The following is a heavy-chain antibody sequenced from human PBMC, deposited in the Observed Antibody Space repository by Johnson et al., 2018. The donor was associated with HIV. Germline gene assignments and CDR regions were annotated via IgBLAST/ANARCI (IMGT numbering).Heavy chain of an antibody. Sequence: VQLVESGGGLIQPGGSLSLSSAASGFSVSSSHMSWVRQAPGKGLEWVSTISYSGGTTSYADSVKGRFTISRDNSKNTLYLQMNSLRTEDTAMYYCAKGHSSGYPKDAFDIWGQGTMVTVSS. D-gene: IGHD3-22*01. CDR1: GFSVSSSH. V-gene: IGHV3-66*02. CDR3: AKGHSSGYPKDAFDI. CDR2: ISYSGGTT. J-gene: IGHJ3*02.